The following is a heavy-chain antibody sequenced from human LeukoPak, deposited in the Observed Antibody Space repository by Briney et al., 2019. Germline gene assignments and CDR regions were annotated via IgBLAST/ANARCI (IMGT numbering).Heavy chain of an antibody. Sequence: ASVKVSFKVSGYTLTELSMHWVRQAPGKGLEWMGGFDPEDGETIYAQKFQGRVTMTEDTSTDTAYMELSSLRSEDTAVYYCATERDGWPYWCFDLWGRGTLVTVSS. CDR3: ATERDGWPYWCFDL. CDR1: GYTLTELS. CDR2: FDPEDGET. D-gene: IGHD5-24*01. V-gene: IGHV1-24*01. J-gene: IGHJ2*01.